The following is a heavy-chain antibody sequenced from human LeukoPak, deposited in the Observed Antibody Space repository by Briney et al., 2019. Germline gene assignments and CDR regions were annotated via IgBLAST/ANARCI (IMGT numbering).Heavy chain of an antibody. CDR2: ISEDGRNK. V-gene: IGHV3-30*04. CDR3: ARDTLIYGSGVNWFDP. Sequence: PGGSLRLSRAASGFTFGSYPMHWVRQAPGTGLEWVAVISEDGRNKYYADSVKGRFTISRDKSKNTLYLQMNSLRPEDTAVYYCARDTLIYGSGVNWFDPWGQGTLVTVSS. J-gene: IGHJ5*02. CDR1: GFTFGSYP. D-gene: IGHD3-10*01.